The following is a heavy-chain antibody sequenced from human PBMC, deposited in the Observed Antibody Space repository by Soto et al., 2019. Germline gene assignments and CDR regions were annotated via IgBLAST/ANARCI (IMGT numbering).Heavy chain of an antibody. J-gene: IGHJ5*02. CDR3: ARLSGGRSVSFDP. CDR1: GVSIDSDDYY. CDR2: IYYSGST. D-gene: IGHD2-8*02. V-gene: IGHV4-30-4*01. Sequence: SETLSLTCTVSGVSIDSDDYYWTWIRQPPGKGLEWIGYIYYSGSTYFTPSLKSRITMSVDTSKNQFSLNLSSLTAADTAMYFCARLSGGRSVSFDPWGQGILVTVSS.